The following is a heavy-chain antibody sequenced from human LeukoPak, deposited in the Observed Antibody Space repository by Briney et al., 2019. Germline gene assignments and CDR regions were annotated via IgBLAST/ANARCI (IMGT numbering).Heavy chain of an antibody. D-gene: IGHD1-20*01. CDR3: ARDLNFAFDI. CDR2: INHSGST. Sequence: SETLSLTCAVYGGSFSGYYWSWIRQPPGKGLEWIGEINHSGSTNYSPSLKSRVTISVDTSKNQFSLKLSSVTAADTAVYYCARDLNFAFDIWGQGTMVTVSS. J-gene: IGHJ3*02. CDR1: GGSFSGYY. V-gene: IGHV4-34*01.